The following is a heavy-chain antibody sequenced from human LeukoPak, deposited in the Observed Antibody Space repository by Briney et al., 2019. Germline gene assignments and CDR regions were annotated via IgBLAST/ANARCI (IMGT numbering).Heavy chain of an antibody. V-gene: IGHV3-48*04. Sequence: GGSLRLSCAASGFTFSSYGMHWVRQAPGKGLEWVSYISSSGSTIYYADSVKGRFTISRDNAKNSLYLQMNSLRAEDTAVYYCASGYSYGNLIDYWGQGTLVTVSS. CDR2: ISSSGSTI. J-gene: IGHJ4*02. CDR3: ASGYSYGNLIDY. D-gene: IGHD5-18*01. CDR1: GFTFSSYG.